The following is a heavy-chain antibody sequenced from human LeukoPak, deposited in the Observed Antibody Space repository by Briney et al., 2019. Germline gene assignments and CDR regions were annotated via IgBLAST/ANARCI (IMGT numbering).Heavy chain of an antibody. D-gene: IGHD6-19*01. V-gene: IGHV3-48*03. Sequence: GGSLRLSCAASGFTFSSYEVNWVRQAPGKGLEWVSYISSSGSTIYYADSVKGRFTISRDNAKNSLYLQMNSLRAEDTAVYYCARDERCSSGWGYWGQGTLVTVSS. CDR2: ISSSGSTI. J-gene: IGHJ4*02. CDR1: GFTFSSYE. CDR3: ARDERCSSGWGY.